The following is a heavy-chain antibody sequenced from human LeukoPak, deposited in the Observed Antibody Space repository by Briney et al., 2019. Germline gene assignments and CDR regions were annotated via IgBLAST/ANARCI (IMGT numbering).Heavy chain of an antibody. J-gene: IGHJ4*02. CDR1: GGSISSTTYC. CDR3: AGLVGRYSSGLYYYYFDY. Sequence: SETLSLTCTVSGGSISSTTYCWSWVRQPPGKGLEWIGCMYYSGSTYYSSSLKGRVTISLDTPKNQFSLRLNSVTASDTAVYYCAGLVGRYSSGLYYYYFDYWGQGTLVTVSS. D-gene: IGHD3-22*01. CDR2: MYYSGST. V-gene: IGHV4-39*01.